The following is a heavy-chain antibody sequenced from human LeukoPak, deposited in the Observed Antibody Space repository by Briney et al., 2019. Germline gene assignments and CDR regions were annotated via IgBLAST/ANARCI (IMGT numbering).Heavy chain of an antibody. CDR2: IYYSGST. CDR3: ARVGGTNYYYYGMDV. V-gene: IGHV4-59*01. Sequence: SETLSLTCTVSGGSISSYYWSWIRQPPGKGLEWIGYIYYSGSTNYNPSLKSRVTISVDTSKNQFSLKLSSVAAADTAVYYCARVGGTNYYYYGMDVWGQGTTVTVSS. D-gene: IGHD4-23*01. CDR1: GGSISSYY. J-gene: IGHJ6*02.